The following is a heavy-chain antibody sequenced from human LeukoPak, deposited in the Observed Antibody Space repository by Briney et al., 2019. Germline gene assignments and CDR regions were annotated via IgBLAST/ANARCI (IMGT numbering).Heavy chain of an antibody. J-gene: IGHJ4*02. CDR1: GYTFTGYY. D-gene: IGHD1-26*01. V-gene: IGHV1-2*02. CDR2: INPNSGVT. Sequence: ASVKVSCKASGYTFTGYYIHWVRQAPGQGLEWMGWINPNSGVTHYPQKFQGRVTMTRDTSISTTYMELSRLRSDDTAVYYCAREGTGIVGAGDGYFDYWGQGTLVTVSS. CDR3: AREGTGIVGAGDGYFDY.